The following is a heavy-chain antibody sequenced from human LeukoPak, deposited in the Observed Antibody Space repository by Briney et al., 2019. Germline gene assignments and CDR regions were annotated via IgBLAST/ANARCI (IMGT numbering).Heavy chain of an antibody. CDR2: ISSSSSYI. V-gene: IGHV3-21*01. Sequence: GGSLRLSCAASGFTFSSYSMNWVRQAPGKGLEWVSSISSSSSYIYYADSVKGRFTISRDNAKNSLYLQMNSLRAEDTAVYYCARDPGLVEHRDGFHMDVWGQGTTVTVSS. J-gene: IGHJ6*02. D-gene: IGHD5-24*01. CDR3: ARDPGLVEHRDGFHMDV. CDR1: GFTFSSYS.